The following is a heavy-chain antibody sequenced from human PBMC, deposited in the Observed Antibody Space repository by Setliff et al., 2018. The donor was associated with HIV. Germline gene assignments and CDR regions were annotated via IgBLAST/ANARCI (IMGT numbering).Heavy chain of an antibody. Sequence: GASVKVSCKAAGYNFLSYGFSWVRQAPGQGFQWMGWISAYKGNTIYAQNLQGRVTMTTDTSTSTVYMELRSLTSDDTAVYYCAKADCTSSSCYSPFNAWGPGTMVTVSS. D-gene: IGHD3-22*01. CDR1: GYNFLSYG. J-gene: IGHJ3*01. CDR2: ISAYKGNT. V-gene: IGHV1-18*04. CDR3: AKADCTSSSCYSPFNA.